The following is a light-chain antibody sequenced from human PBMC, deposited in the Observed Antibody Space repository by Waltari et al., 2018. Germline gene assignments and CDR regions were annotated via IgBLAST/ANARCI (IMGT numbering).Light chain of an antibody. J-gene: IGLJ2*01. CDR2: SNN. Sequence: QSVLTQPPSASGTPGQRVTISSSGSSSNIGSNTVNWYQQLPGTAPKLRIYSNNQRPSGVPDRFSGSKSGTSASLAISGLQSEDEADYYCAAWDDSLNGVVFGGGTKLTVL. CDR3: AAWDDSLNGVV. V-gene: IGLV1-44*01. CDR1: SSNIGSNT.